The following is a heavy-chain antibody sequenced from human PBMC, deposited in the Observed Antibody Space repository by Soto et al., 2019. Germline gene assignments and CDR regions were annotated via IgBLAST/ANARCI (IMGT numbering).Heavy chain of an antibody. D-gene: IGHD3-22*01. V-gene: IGHV3-66*01. CDR2: IYSGGST. CDR1: GFTVSSNY. J-gene: IGHJ4*02. Sequence: PGGSLRLSCAASGFTVSSNYMSWVRQAPGKGLEWVSVIYSGGSTYYADSVKGRFTISRDNSKNTLYLQMNSLRAEDTAVYYCAHQKYYYDSSGYRPQFDYWGQGTLVTVAS. CDR3: AHQKYYYDSSGYRPQFDY.